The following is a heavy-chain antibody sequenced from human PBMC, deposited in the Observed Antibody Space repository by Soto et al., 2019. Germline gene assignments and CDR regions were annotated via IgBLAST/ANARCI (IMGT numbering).Heavy chain of an antibody. V-gene: IGHV4-4*02. CDR2: IYHSGST. Sequence: PSETLSLTCAVSSGSISSSNWWSWVRQPPGKGLEWIGEIYHSGSTNYNPSLKSRVTISVDKSKNQLSLKLSSVTAADTAVYYCARGGVPAAPNAFDIWGQGTMVTVSS. CDR3: ARGGVPAAPNAFDI. D-gene: IGHD2-2*01. CDR1: SGSISSSNW. J-gene: IGHJ3*02.